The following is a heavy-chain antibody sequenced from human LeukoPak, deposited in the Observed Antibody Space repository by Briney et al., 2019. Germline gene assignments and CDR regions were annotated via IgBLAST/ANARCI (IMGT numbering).Heavy chain of an antibody. CDR1: GGSISSYY. D-gene: IGHD2-15*01. V-gene: IGHV4-59*01. Sequence: SETLSLTCTVSGGSISSYYWSWIRQPPGKGLEWIGYIYYSGSTNYNPSLKSRVTISVDTSKNQFSLKLSSVTAADTAVYYCARDGGHCSGGSCYSLSRFDPWGQGTWSPSPQ. CDR2: IYYSGST. CDR3: ARDGGHCSGGSCYSLSRFDP. J-gene: IGHJ5*02.